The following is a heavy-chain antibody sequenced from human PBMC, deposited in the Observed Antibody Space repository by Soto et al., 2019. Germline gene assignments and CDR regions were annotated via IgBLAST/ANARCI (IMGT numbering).Heavy chain of an antibody. D-gene: IGHD3-3*01. CDR3: ARGGAPGSSFWSGPLGGRRFDP. V-gene: IGHV1-69*12. CDR1: GATFGNTA. CDR2: IVPLFGTA. J-gene: IGHJ5*02. Sequence: QVQLVQSGAEVKEPGSSVNVSCKTSGATFGNTAVTWVRQAPGQGLEWIGGIVPLFGTANYAQKFRGRVPITADESTSTAFLELSSLRTDDTAVSYCARGGAPGSSFWSGPLGGRRFDPWGQGTLVTVSS.